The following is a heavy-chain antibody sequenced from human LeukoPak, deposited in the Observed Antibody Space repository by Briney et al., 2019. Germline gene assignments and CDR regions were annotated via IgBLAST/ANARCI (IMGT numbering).Heavy chain of an antibody. V-gene: IGHV3-7*01. J-gene: IGHJ5*02. CDR2: IKQDGSEK. CDR1: GFTFSSYW. CDR3: ARSVDFWSGYYADWFDP. D-gene: IGHD3-3*01. Sequence: PGGSLRLSCAASGFTFSSYWMSWVRQAPGKGLEWVANIKQDGSEKYYVDSVKGRFTISRDNAKNSLYLQMNSLRAEDTAVHYCARSVDFWSGYYADWFDPWGQGTLVTVSS.